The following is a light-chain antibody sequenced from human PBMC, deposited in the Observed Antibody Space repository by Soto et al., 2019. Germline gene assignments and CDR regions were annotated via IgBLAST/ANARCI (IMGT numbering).Light chain of an antibody. V-gene: IGLV2-14*03. CDR1: SSDVGAYDF. CDR2: DVI. J-gene: IGLJ2*01. Sequence: QSALTQPASVSGSPGQSITISCTGTSSDVGAYDFVSWYQQVPGAAPKLIIFDVINRPSGVSHRFFGSKSGNTASLTIAGLQAEDEADYYCSSLSATSTLLFGGGTKLTVL. CDR3: SSLSATSTLL.